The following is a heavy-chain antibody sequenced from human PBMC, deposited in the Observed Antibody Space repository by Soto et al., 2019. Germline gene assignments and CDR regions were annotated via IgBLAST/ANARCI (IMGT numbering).Heavy chain of an antibody. CDR2: IKQDGSEK. J-gene: IGHJ4*02. CDR1: GFTFSSYW. Sequence: EVQLVESGGGLVQPGGSLRLSCAASGFTFSSYWMSWVRQAPGKGLEWVANIKQDGSEKYYVDSVKGRFTISRDNAKNSLYLQMNSLRAEDTAVYYCARDSVRGYYDSSGYFTALDYWGQGTLVTVSS. V-gene: IGHV3-7*01. D-gene: IGHD3-22*01. CDR3: ARDSVRGYYDSSGYFTALDY.